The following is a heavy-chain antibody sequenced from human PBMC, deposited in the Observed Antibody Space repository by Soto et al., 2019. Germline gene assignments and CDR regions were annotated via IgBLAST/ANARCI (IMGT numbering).Heavy chain of an antibody. Sequence: QVQLVQSGAEVKKPGSSVKVSCKASGGTFSSYTISWVRQAPGQGLEWMGRIIPILGIANYAQKFQGRVTITEDKSTSTAYMELSSLRSEDTAVYYCARDNGSTIPTLYYYYYGMDVWGQGTTVTVSS. CDR1: GGTFSSYT. V-gene: IGHV1-69*08. J-gene: IGHJ6*02. D-gene: IGHD2-2*01. CDR3: ARDNGSTIPTLYYYYYGMDV. CDR2: IIPILGIA.